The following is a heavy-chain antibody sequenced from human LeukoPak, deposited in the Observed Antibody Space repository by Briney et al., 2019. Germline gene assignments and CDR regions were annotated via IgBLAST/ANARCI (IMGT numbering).Heavy chain of an antibody. CDR1: GFTFSVCA. CDR3: AKRSPRDGDYADY. CDR2: ISASGDTT. Sequence: GGTLRLSCAASGFTFSVCAMSWVRQAPGKGLEWVSGISASGDTTVYADSMKGRFTISRDNTKSTLYLQMNNLRAEDTATYYCAKRSPRDGDYADYWGQGTLVTVSS. J-gene: IGHJ4*02. D-gene: IGHD6-25*01. V-gene: IGHV3-23*01.